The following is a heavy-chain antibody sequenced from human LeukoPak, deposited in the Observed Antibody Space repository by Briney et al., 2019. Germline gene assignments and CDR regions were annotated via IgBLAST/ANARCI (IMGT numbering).Heavy chain of an antibody. V-gene: IGHV3-7*01. CDR3: ASGYYSGWYIPYY. CDR2: IKEYGSEK. CDR1: GFTFSTSW. Sequence: GGSLRLYCSASGFTFSTSWLVWLRQAPGKGLEWVANIKEYGSEKYDVDSVESRFTISRDNAKNSLYLQMNSLRAEDTAVYYCASGYYSGWYIPYYWGQGTLVTVSS. D-gene: IGHD6-19*01. J-gene: IGHJ4*02.